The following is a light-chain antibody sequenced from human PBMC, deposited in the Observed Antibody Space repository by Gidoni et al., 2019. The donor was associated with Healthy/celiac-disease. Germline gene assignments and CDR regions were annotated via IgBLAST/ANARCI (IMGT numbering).Light chain of an antibody. Sequence: QPALTHPASVSGSPGPSITISCTGTSSDVGGYNYVSWYQQHPGKAPKLLIYDVSNRPSGVSNRFSGSKSGNTASLTISGLQAEDEADYYCSSYTSSSTRVFGTGTKVTVL. J-gene: IGLJ1*01. CDR2: DVS. CDR3: SSYTSSSTRV. V-gene: IGLV2-14*03. CDR1: SSDVGGYNY.